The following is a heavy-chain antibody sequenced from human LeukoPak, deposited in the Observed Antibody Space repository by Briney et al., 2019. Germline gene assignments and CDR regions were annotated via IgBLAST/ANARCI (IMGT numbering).Heavy chain of an antibody. CDR3: ARELRRSTLKDGMDV. Sequence: GGSLRLSCAASGFTVSSNYMSWVRQAPGKGLEWVSVIYSGGSTYYADSVKGGFTISRDNSKNTLYLQMNSLRAEDTAVYYCARELRRSTLKDGMDVWGQGTTVTVAS. J-gene: IGHJ6*02. V-gene: IGHV3-66*01. D-gene: IGHD2-2*01. CDR2: IYSGGST. CDR1: GFTVSSNY.